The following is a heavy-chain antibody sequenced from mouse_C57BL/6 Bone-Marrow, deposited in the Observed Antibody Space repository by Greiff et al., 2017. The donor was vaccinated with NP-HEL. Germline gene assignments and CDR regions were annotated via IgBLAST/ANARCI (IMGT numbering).Heavy chain of an antibody. CDR2: INPNNGGP. CDR1: GYTFTDYY. J-gene: IGHJ1*03. Sequence: VQLQQSGPELVKPGASVKISCKASGYTFTDYYMNWVKQSHGKSLEWIGYINPNNGGPSYNQKFKGKATLTVDKSSSTTYMELRIRTSEDSAVYYCARMNYYYGSSYGYFDVWGTGTTVTVSS. D-gene: IGHD1-1*01. CDR3: ARMNYYYGSSYGYFDV. V-gene: IGHV1-26*01.